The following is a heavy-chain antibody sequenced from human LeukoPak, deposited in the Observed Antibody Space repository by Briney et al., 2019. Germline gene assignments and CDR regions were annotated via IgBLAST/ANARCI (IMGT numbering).Heavy chain of an antibody. V-gene: IGHV1-69*13. D-gene: IGHD3-16*01. J-gene: IGHJ3*02. CDR2: IIPIFGTA. Sequence: AASVKVSCKAPGRIFSRYAISGVRQAPAQGLEWMGGIIPIFGTANYAQKFQGRVTITADESTSTAYMELRNLRSEDTGVYYWARGITRPIGQFVPVDAFDIWGQGTMVTVSS. CDR3: ARGITRPIGQFVPVDAFDI. CDR1: GRIFSRYA.